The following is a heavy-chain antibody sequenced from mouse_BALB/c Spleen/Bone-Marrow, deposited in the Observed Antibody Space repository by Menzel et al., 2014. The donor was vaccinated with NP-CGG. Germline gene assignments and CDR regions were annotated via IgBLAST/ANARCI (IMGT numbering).Heavy chain of an antibody. V-gene: IGHV7-3*02. CDR2: IRNKANGYTT. J-gene: IGHJ2*01. Sequence: EVMLVESGGGLVQPGGSLRLSCATSGFTFXDYYMSWVRQPPGKALEWLGFIRNKANGYTTEYSASVKGRFTISRDNSQSILYLQMNTLRAEDSATYYCARGGNDLDYWGQGTTLTVSS. CDR1: GFTFXDYY. CDR3: ARGGNDLDY. D-gene: IGHD2-3*01.